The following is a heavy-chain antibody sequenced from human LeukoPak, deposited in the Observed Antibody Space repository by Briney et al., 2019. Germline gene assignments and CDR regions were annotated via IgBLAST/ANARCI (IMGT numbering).Heavy chain of an antibody. D-gene: IGHD3-9*01. CDR3: AKAPKAPLRYFDWLYGMDV. V-gene: IGHV3-23*01. CDR2: ST. J-gene: IGHJ6*02. Sequence: STYYAHSVNGRFTISTDNSKNTLYLQMTNLRAEHTAVYYCAKAPKAPLRYFDWLYGMDVWGQGTTVTVSS.